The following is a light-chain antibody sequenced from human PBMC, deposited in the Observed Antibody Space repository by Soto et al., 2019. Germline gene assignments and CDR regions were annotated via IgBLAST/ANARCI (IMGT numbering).Light chain of an antibody. J-gene: IGLJ2*01. V-gene: IGLV2-14*01. Sequence: QSALTQPASVSGSPGQSITISCTGTSSDVGGSDYVSWYQQHPGKAPKLMIYDVTNRPSGVSNRFSGSKSGNTASLTISGLQAEDEADYYCNSFTSRSTVVFGGGTQLTVL. CDR1: SSDVGGSDY. CDR3: NSFTSRSTVV. CDR2: DVT.